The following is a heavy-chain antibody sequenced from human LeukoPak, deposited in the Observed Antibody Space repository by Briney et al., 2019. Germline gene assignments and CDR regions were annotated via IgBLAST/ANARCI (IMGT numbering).Heavy chain of an antibody. D-gene: IGHD4-17*01. CDR3: ARHDYSDDDPNCFDY. CDR1: GGSIITRSFY. V-gene: IGHV4-39*01. Sequence: PSETLSLXCTVSGGSIITRSFYWGWIRQPPGKGLEWIGSIYYSGITYYNPSLKSRVTISVDTSKNQFSLKLSSVTAADTAVFYCARHDYSDDDPNCFDYWGQGTLVTVSS. CDR2: IYYSGIT. J-gene: IGHJ4*02.